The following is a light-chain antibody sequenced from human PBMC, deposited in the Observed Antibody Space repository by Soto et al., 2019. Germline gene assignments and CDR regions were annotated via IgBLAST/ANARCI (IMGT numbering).Light chain of an antibody. J-gene: IGKJ4*01. Sequence: AIQMTQSPSSLSASVGDRVTISCRASQGIRNDLGWYQQKPGKAPKLLISAASTLHSGVPSRFSGSDSGTDFTLTISSLQPEDFATYYCLQDDSYPLTFGGGTKVEIK. CDR2: AAS. CDR1: QGIRND. CDR3: LQDDSYPLT. V-gene: IGKV1-6*01.